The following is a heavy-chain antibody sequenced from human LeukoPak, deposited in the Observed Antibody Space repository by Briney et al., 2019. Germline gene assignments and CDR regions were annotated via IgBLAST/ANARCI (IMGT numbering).Heavy chain of an antibody. CDR1: GFSFSTYN. V-gene: IGHV3-7*01. CDR3: ARDSSGNDY. Sequence: GGSLRLSCVASGFSFSTYNMLWVRQAPGKGLEWVANIKQDGSEKYYVDSVKGRFTISRDNAKNSLYLQMNSLRAEDTAVYYCARDSSGNDYWGQGTLVTVSS. J-gene: IGHJ4*02. CDR2: IKQDGSEK. D-gene: IGHD3-10*01.